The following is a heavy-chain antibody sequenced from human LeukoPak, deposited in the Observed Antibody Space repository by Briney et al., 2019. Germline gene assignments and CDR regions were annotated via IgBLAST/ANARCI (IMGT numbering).Heavy chain of an antibody. D-gene: IGHD3-9*01. J-gene: IGHJ4*02. CDR1: GFTFSNYA. V-gene: IGHV3-23*01. Sequence: PGGSLRLSCAASGFTFSNYAMSWVRQAPGKGLEWVSAITGSGGKTYYADSVKGGFTISRDNSKKTVFLQMNSLRAEDTAVYYCAKWGDYDVLTGYYVSDYWGQGTLVTVSS. CDR2: ITGSGGKT. CDR3: AKWGDYDVLTGYYVSDY.